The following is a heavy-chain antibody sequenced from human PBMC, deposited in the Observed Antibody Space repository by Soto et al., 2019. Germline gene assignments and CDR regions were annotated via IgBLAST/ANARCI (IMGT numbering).Heavy chain of an antibody. V-gene: IGHV3-30-3*01. CDR2: ISYDGSKK. CDR3: ARESPVLSWYFDL. CDR1: GFTLSDYP. J-gene: IGHJ2*01. Sequence: PGGSLRLSCAAPGFTLSDYPMNWGRQAPGKGLEWVALISYDGSKKYYADSVRGRFTISRDNSKNTLYLQMSSLTTEDTSVYYCARESPVLSWYFDLWGRGTLVTVSS.